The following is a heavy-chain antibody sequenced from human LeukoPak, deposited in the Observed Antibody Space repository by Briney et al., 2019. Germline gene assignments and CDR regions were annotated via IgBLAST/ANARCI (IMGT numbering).Heavy chain of an antibody. CDR3: ATETGVYFQY. D-gene: IGHD3-10*01. CDR1: GGSISSYY. Sequence: SETLSLTCTVSGGSISSYYWSWIRQPPGRGLEWIGYIYYSGSTNYNPSLKSRVTISVDTAKNQFSLNLSSVTAADTAVYYCATETGVYFQYWGQGTLVTVSS. V-gene: IGHV4-59*01. CDR2: IYYSGST. J-gene: IGHJ1*01.